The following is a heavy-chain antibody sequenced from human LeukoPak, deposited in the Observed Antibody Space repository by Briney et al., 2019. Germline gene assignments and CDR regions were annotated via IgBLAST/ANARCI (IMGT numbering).Heavy chain of an antibody. CDR3: ARDTGIAALGAFDI. V-gene: IGHV3-11*01. Sequence: GGSLRLSCAASGFTFSDYYMSWIRQAPGEGLEWVSYISSSGSTIYYADSVKGRFTISRDNAKNSLYLQMNSLRAEDTAVYYCARDTGIAALGAFDIWGQGTMVTVSS. CDR2: ISSSGSTI. CDR1: GFTFSDYY. J-gene: IGHJ3*02. D-gene: IGHD6-13*01.